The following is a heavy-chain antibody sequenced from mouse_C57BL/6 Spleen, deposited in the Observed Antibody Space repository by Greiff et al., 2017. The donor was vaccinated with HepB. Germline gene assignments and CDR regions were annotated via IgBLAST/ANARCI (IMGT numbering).Heavy chain of an antibody. D-gene: IGHD2-4*01. CDR3: TKGDYDRRGRSWYFDV. J-gene: IGHJ1*03. CDR2: IDPENGDT. Sequence: EVKVEESGAELVRPGASVKLSCTASGFNIKDDYMHWVKQRPEQGLEWIGWIDPENGDTEYASKFPGKATITADTSSNTAYLQLSSLTSEDTAVYYCTKGDYDRRGRSWYFDVWGTGTTVTVSS. CDR1: GFNIKDDY. V-gene: IGHV14-4*01.